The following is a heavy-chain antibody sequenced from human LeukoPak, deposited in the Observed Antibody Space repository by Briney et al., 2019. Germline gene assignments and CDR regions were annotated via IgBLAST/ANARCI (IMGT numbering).Heavy chain of an antibody. CDR3: TSQIVGATVMADY. V-gene: IGHV3-15*01. CDR1: RFTFSNAW. D-gene: IGHD1-26*01. J-gene: IGHJ4*02. CDR2: IKSKTEGGTT. Sequence: GGSLRLSCAASRFTFSNAWMSWVRQAPGKGLEWVGRIKSKTEGGTTDYAAPVKGRFTISRDDSKNTLYLQMNSLKTEDTAVYYCTSQIVGATVMADYWGQGTLVTVSS.